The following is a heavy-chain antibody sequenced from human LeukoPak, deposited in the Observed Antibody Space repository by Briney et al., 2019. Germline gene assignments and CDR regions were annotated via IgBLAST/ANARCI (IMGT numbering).Heavy chain of an antibody. CDR3: ARSISSSWPSFDY. D-gene: IGHD6-13*01. CDR1: GGSISTYY. Sequence: SETLSLTCTVSGGSISTYYWSWMRQPPGKGLEWIGYIYYSGSTNYNPSLKSRVTISIDTSKIQFSLKLSSVTAADTAVYYCARSISSSWPSFDYWGQGTLVTVSS. CDR2: IYYSGST. V-gene: IGHV4-59*01. J-gene: IGHJ4*02.